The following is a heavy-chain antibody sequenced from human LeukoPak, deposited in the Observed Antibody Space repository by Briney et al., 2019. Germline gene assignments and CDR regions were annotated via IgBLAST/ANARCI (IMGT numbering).Heavy chain of an antibody. V-gene: IGHV3-30*04. Sequence: PGGSLRLSCAASGFTFSSYAMHWVRQAPGKGLEWVAVITYDGGNKYYADSVKGRFTISRDNSMNTLYLQMNSLRAEDTAVYYCARDKRLLRYFDWLFGWFDPWGQGALVTVSS. D-gene: IGHD3-9*01. CDR2: ITYDGGNK. CDR1: GFTFSSYA. J-gene: IGHJ5*02. CDR3: ARDKRLLRYFDWLFGWFDP.